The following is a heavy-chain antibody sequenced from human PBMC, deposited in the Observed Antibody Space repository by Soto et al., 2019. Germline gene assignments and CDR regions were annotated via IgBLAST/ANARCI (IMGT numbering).Heavy chain of an antibody. CDR3: ARGHLAVVPVASWYYYMDV. CDR1: GYSFSNYA. CDR2: VNAGNGNT. D-gene: IGHD2-2*01. J-gene: IGHJ6*03. V-gene: IGHV1-3*01. Sequence: QVQLVQSGAEVEKPGASVKVSCKASGYSFSNYAVHWVRQAPGQRLEWMGWVNAGNGNTRYSQNFQGRVTITRDTSARTAYLELSGLRSEDTAVYYCARGHLAVVPVASWYYYMDVWGKGTTVTVSS.